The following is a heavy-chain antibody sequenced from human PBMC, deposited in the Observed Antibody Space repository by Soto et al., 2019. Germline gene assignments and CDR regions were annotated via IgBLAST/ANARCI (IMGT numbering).Heavy chain of an antibody. CDR2: ISWNSGSI. Sequence: EVQLVESGGGLVQPGRSLRLSCAASGFTFDDYAMHWVRQATGKGLSWVSGISWNSGSIGYADSVKGRFTISRDNAKNSLYLQMNSLRAEDTALYYCAGSGSYYYYGMDVWGQGTTVTVSS. V-gene: IGHV3-9*01. J-gene: IGHJ6*02. CDR3: AGSGSYYYYGMDV. CDR1: GFTFDDYA. D-gene: IGHD6-19*01.